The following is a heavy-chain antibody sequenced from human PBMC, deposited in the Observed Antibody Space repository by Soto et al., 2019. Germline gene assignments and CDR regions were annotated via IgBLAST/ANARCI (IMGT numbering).Heavy chain of an antibody. CDR1: GFSLNTSGVG. Sequence: QITLKESGPTLVKPTQTLTLTCTFSGFSLNTSGVGVCWIRQPPGKALEWRALIYWDDDKRYSPSLKSRLTISKDTSKNQVVLTMTNMDPVDTATYYCAHRPTLRFGELFPNWGQGALVTVSS. CDR3: AHRPTLRFGELFPN. CDR2: IYWDDDK. D-gene: IGHD3-10*01. J-gene: IGHJ4*02. V-gene: IGHV2-5*02.